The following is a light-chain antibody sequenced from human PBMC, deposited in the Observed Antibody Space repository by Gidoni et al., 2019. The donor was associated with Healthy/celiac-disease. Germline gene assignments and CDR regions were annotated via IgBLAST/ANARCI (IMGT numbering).Light chain of an antibody. CDR3: QQYGSSPPFT. V-gene: IGKV3-20*01. J-gene: IGKJ5*01. CDR2: GAS. CDR1: HSVSSSY. Sequence: IQFTLSPGTLSLSPVERATLSCRASHSVSSSYLAWYQQKPGQDPRHLLYGASSRAPGILDRFSGSGSGTDFTLTISRLEPEDFAVYYCQQYGSSPPFTFGQGTRLEIK.